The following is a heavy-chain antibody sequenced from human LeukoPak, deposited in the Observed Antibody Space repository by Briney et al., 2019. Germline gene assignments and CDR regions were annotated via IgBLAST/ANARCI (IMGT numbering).Heavy chain of an antibody. CDR2: ISGSGGST. CDR1: GFTFSNYA. Sequence: GGSLRLSCAASGFTFSNYAMNWVRQAPGKGLEWVSAISGSGGSTYYADSVKGRFTISRDNSKNTLYLQMNSLRAEDTAVYYCAKVSYDSSGYYYFDYWGQGTLVTVSS. CDR3: AKVSYDSSGYYYFDY. J-gene: IGHJ4*02. D-gene: IGHD3-22*01. V-gene: IGHV3-23*01.